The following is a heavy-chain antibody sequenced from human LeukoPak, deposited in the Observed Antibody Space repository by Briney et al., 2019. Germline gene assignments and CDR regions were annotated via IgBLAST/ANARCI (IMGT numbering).Heavy chain of an antibody. V-gene: IGHV4-39*01. J-gene: IGHJ4*02. Sequence: SETLPLTCTVSGGSISSSSYYWGWIRQPPGNGLEWIGSIYYSGSTYYNPSLKSRVTISVDASKNQFSLKLSSVTAADTAVYYCARHSGYGYRSPLHFDYWGQGTLVTVSS. CDR2: IYYSGST. CDR1: GGSISSSSYY. D-gene: IGHD5-12*01. CDR3: ARHSGYGYRSPLHFDY.